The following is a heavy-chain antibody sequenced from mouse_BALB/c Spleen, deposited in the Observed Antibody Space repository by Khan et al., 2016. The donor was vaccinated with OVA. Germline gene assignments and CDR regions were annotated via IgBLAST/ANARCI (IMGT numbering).Heavy chain of an antibody. CDR2: IWNDGST. D-gene: IGHD2-10*01. Sequence: VQLVESGPDLVAPSQSLSITCTISGFSLTNYGVHWVRQPPGKGLEWLVVIWNDGSTTYNSALKSRLTVRKDNSKSQAFLKMNSLQTDDTAMYFCARQPYYHYNIMDYWGQGTSVTVSS. V-gene: IGHV2-6-1*01. J-gene: IGHJ4*01. CDR1: GFSLTNYG. CDR3: ARQPYYHYNIMDY.